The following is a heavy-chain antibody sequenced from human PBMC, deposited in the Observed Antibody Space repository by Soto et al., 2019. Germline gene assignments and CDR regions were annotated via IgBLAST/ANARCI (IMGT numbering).Heavy chain of an antibody. J-gene: IGHJ4*02. D-gene: IGHD3-10*01. CDR3: AKDIYPTYYYGSGALGH. CDR1: GFTFDDYA. Sequence: EVQLVESGGGLVQPGRSLRLSCAASGFTFDDYAMHWVRQAPGKGLEWVSGISWDSVNIGYADSVKGRFTISRDNAKNSLYLQMNSLRAEDTALYYCAKDIYPTYYYGSGALGHWGQGTLVTVSS. CDR2: ISWDSVNI. V-gene: IGHV3-9*01.